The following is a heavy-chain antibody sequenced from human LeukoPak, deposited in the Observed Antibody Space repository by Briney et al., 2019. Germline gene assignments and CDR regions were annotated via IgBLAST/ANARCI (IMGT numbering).Heavy chain of an antibody. CDR3: ARGRGDYGLYYFDY. Sequence: GGSLRLSCAASGFTFSSYAMSWVRQAPGKGLEWVANIKQDGSEKYYVDSVKGRFTISRDNAKNSLYLQMNSLRAEDTAVYYCARGRGDYGLYYFDYWGQGTLVTVSS. D-gene: IGHD4-17*01. CDR1: GFTFSSYA. J-gene: IGHJ4*02. CDR2: IKQDGSEK. V-gene: IGHV3-7*01.